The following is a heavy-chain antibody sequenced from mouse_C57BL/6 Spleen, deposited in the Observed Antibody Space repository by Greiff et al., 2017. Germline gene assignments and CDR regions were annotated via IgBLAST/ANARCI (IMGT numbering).Heavy chain of an antibody. CDR2: IDPENGDT. CDR1: GFNIKDDY. CDR3: TGGYYAY. D-gene: IGHD2-3*01. J-gene: IGHJ2*01. V-gene: IGHV14-4*01. Sequence: VQLKESGAELVRPGASVKLSCTASGFNIKDDYMHWVKQRPEQGLEWIGWIDPENGDTEYASKFQGKATITADTSSNTAYLQLSSLTSEDTAVYYCTGGYYAYWGQGTTLTVSS.